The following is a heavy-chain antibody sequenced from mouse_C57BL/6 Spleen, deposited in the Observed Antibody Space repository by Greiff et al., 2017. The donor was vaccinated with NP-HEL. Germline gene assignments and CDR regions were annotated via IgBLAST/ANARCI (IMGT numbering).Heavy chain of an antibody. V-gene: IGHV1-26*01. CDR3: ARSYGSTLFAY. CDR1: GYTFTDYY. CDR2: INPNNGGT. D-gene: IGHD1-1*01. J-gene: IGHJ3*01. Sequence: VQLQQSGPELVKPGASVKISCKASGYTFTDYYMNWVKQSHGKSLEWIGDINPNNGGTSYNQKFKGKATLTVDKSSSTAYMELRSLTSEDSAVYYCARSYGSTLFAYWGQGTLVTVSA.